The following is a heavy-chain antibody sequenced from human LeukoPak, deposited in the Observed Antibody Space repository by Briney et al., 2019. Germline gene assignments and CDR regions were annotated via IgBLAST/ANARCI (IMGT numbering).Heavy chain of an antibody. Sequence: SETLSLTCAVYGGSFSAYYWSWIRQTPGKGLEWIGEINHSGSTNYKSSLKSRVTISVDTSKKQFSLKLSSVTAADTAVYYCARGPPDCSSTSCYAFDAFDIWGQGTMVTVSS. CDR2: INHSGST. CDR3: ARGPPDCSSTSCYAFDAFDI. J-gene: IGHJ3*02. CDR1: GGSFSAYY. D-gene: IGHD2-2*01. V-gene: IGHV4-34*01.